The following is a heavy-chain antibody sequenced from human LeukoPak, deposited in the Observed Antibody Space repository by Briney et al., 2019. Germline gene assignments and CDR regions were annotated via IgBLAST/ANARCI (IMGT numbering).Heavy chain of an antibody. CDR2: IIPIFGTA. Sequence: GASVKVSCKASGGTFSSYAISWVRQAPGQELEWMGGIIPIFGTANYAQKFQGRVTITTDESTSTAYMELSSLRSEDTAVYYCARDQAYCGGDCAPGYWGQGTLVTVSS. CDR3: ARDQAYCGGDCAPGY. CDR1: GGTFSSYA. D-gene: IGHD2-21*02. V-gene: IGHV1-69*05. J-gene: IGHJ4*02.